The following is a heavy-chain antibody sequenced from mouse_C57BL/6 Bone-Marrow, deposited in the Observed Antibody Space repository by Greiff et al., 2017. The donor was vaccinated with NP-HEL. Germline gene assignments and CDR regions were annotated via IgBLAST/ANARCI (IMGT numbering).Heavy chain of an antibody. CDR1: GYSFTGYF. CDR3: ARWLLYYYAMDY. D-gene: IGHD2-3*01. CDR2: INPYNGDT. J-gene: IGHJ4*01. Sequence: EVQLQESGPELVKPGDSVKMSCKASGYSFTGYFMNWVMQSHGKSLEWIGRINPYNGDTFYNQKFKGKATLTVDKSSSTAHMELRSLTSEDSAVYYCARWLLYYYAMDYWGQGTSVTVSS. V-gene: IGHV1-20*01.